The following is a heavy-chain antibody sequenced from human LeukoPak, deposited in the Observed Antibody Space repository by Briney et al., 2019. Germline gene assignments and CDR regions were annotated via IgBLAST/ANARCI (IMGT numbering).Heavy chain of an antibody. J-gene: IGHJ4*02. CDR3: ARAVVGATDY. CDR2: IYYSGST. Sequence: SETLSLTCTVSGGSISSSSYYWGWIRQPPGKGLEWIGSIYYSGSTYYNPSLKSRVTISVDTSKNQFSLKLSSVTAADTAVYYCARAVVGATDYWAREPWSPSPQ. CDR1: GGSISSSSYY. V-gene: IGHV4-39*07. D-gene: IGHD1-26*01.